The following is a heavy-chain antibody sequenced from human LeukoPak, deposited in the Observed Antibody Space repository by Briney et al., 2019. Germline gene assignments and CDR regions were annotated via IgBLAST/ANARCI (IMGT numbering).Heavy chain of an antibody. CDR2: INPNSGGT. V-gene: IGHV1-2*02. J-gene: IGHJ4*02. Sequence: ASVKVSCKASGYTFTGYYMHWVRQAPGQGLEWMGWINPNSGGTNYAQKFQGRVTMTRDTSISTAYMELSRLRSDDTAVYYCARGGDLAYCGGDCYSAFGYWCKGTLVTVSS. D-gene: IGHD2-21*02. CDR3: ARGGDLAYCGGDCYSAFGY. CDR1: GYTFTGYY.